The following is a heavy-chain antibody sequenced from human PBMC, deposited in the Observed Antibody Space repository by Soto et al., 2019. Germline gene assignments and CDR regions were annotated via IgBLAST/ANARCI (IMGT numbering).Heavy chain of an antibody. CDR2: ISSSSRDI. V-gene: IGHV3-21*01. D-gene: IGHD3-16*01. CDR3: ARGSWGGDGIDV. CDR1: GLTFSTYT. Sequence: GSLRLSCAASGLTFSTYTINWVRQAPGKGLEWVASISSSSRDIFYADSVKARFTISRDNANSSVDLQMNSLRVGDTAIYYCARGSWGGDGIDVWGQGTTVTVSS. J-gene: IGHJ6*02.